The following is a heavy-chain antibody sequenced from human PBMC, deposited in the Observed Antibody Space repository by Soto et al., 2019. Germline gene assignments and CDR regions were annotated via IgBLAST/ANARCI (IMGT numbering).Heavy chain of an antibody. CDR3: ARAGCSGGSCYSSKGMDV. CDR1: GFTFSSYA. CDR2: ISYDGSNK. V-gene: IGHV3-30-3*01. Sequence: ESGGGVVQPGRSLRLSCAASGFTFSSYAMHWVRQAPGKGLEWVAVISYDGSNKYYADSVKGRFTISRDNSKNTLYLQMNSLRAEDTAVYYCARAGCSGGSCYSSKGMDVWGQGTTVTVSS. J-gene: IGHJ6*02. D-gene: IGHD2-15*01.